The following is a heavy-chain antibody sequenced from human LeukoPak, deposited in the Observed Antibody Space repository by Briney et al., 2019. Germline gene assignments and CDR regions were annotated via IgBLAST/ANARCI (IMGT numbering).Heavy chain of an antibody. Sequence: GASVKVSCKASGYTFTSYGISWVRQAPGQGLEWMGGIIPIFGTANYAQKFQGRVTITADESTSTAYMELSSLRSEDTAVYYCARDRPRDEYSSSIWGQGTLVTVSS. CDR2: IIPIFGTA. V-gene: IGHV1-69*13. J-gene: IGHJ1*01. D-gene: IGHD6-6*01. CDR1: GYTFTSYG. CDR3: ARDRPRDEYSSSI.